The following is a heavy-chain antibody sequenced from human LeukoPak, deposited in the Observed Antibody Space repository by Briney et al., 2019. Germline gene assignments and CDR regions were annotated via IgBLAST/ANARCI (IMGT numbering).Heavy chain of an antibody. CDR2: IYHSGST. V-gene: IGHV4-4*02. J-gene: IGHJ4*02. CDR3: ARDRSGMRYFDY. CDR1: GGSISSSNW. D-gene: IGHD3-10*01. Sequence: PSETLSLTCAVSGGSISSSNWWSWVRQPPGKGLERIGEIYHSGSTNYNPSLKSRVTISVDKSKNQFSPKLSSVTAADTAVYYCARDRSGMRYFDYWGQGALVTVSS.